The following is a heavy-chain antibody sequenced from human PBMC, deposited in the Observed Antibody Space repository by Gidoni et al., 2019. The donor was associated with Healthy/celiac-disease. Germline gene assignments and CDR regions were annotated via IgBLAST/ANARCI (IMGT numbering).Heavy chain of an antibody. V-gene: IGHV2-26*01. Sequence: QVTLKESGPVLVKPTETLTLTCPVSGFSLSNARMGVRWIRQPPGKALEWLAHIFSNDEKSYSTSLKSRLTISKDTSKSQVVLTMTNMDPVDTATYYCARTAGYYYDSSGYYYYFDYWGQGTLVTVSS. CDR2: IFSNDEK. CDR1: GFSLSNARMG. CDR3: ARTAGYYYDSSGYYYYFDY. J-gene: IGHJ4*02. D-gene: IGHD3-22*01.